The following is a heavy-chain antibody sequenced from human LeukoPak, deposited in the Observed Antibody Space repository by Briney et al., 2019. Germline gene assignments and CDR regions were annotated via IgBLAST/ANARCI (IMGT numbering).Heavy chain of an antibody. J-gene: IGHJ4*02. D-gene: IGHD3-22*01. CDR2: IKSKTDGGTT. CDR1: GFTFSNAW. Sequence: PGGSLRLSCAASGFTFSNAWMSWVRQAPGKGLEWVGRIKSKTDGGTTDYAAPVKGRFTISRDDSKNTLYLQMNSLKTEDTAVYYCTTDPVVIDPPRVDYWGQGTLVTVSS. CDR3: TTDPVVIDPPRVDY. V-gene: IGHV3-15*01.